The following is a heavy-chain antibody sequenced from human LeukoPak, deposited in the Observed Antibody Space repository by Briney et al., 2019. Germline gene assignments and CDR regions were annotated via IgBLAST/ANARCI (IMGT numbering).Heavy chain of an antibody. Sequence: GGSLRLSCAASGFTFSSYSMNWVRQAPGKGLEWVSSTSTSSSNIYYADSVKGRFTISRDNAKNSLYLQMNSLRAEDTAVYYCARACGGDCYLSDYWGQGTLVTVSS. V-gene: IGHV3-21*01. CDR2: TSTSSSNI. D-gene: IGHD2-21*02. J-gene: IGHJ4*02. CDR3: ARACGGDCYLSDY. CDR1: GFTFSSYS.